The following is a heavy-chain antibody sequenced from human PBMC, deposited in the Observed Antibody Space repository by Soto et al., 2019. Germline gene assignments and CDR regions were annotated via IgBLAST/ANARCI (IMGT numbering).Heavy chain of an antibody. J-gene: IGHJ4*02. CDR2: IYWDDDK. CDR3: AHRILRTVFGLVTTTAIYFDF. Sequence: QITLNESGPTVVKAAETLTLTCTFSGFSLTTSGVGVGWIRQSPGKAPEWLALIYWDDDKRYSASLKSRLTITKDTSKNQVVLTMASVDPADTATYYCAHRILRTVFGLVTTTAIYFDFWDQGTPVVVSS. D-gene: IGHD3-3*01. V-gene: IGHV2-5*02. CDR1: GFSLTTSGVG.